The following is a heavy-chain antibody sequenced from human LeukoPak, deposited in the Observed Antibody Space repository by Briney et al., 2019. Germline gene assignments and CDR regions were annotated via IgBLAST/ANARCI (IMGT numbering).Heavy chain of an antibody. CDR3: ARGYCSGGSCREYYFDY. Sequence: SETLSLTCAVSGGSISSSNWWSWVRQPPGKGLECLGEIYHSGSTSYNPSLKSRVTISIDKSKNQFSLELSSVTAADTAVYFCARGYCSGGSCREYYFDYWGQGTLVTVSS. CDR2: IYHSGST. CDR1: GGSISSSNW. J-gene: IGHJ4*02. D-gene: IGHD2-15*01. V-gene: IGHV4-4*02.